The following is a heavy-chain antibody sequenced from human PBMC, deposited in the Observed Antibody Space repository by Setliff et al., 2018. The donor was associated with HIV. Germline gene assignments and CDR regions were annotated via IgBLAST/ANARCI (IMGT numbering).Heavy chain of an antibody. CDR3: ARGVEVTFDY. CDR2: IYYSGST. J-gene: IGHJ4*02. D-gene: IGHD2-21*02. Sequence: SETLSLTCTVSGGSISSHYWSWIRQPPGKGLEWIGYIYYSGSTNYNPSLKSRVTISMGTSKNHFSLKLNSVTAADTAVYYCARGVEVTFDYWGQGALVTVS. CDR1: GGSISSHY. V-gene: IGHV4-59*11.